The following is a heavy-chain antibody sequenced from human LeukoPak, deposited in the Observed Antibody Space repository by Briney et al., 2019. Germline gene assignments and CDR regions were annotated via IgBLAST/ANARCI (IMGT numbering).Heavy chain of an antibody. CDR1: GFTFSSYG. Sequence: GGSLRLSCAASGFTFSSYGMHWVRQDPGKGLEWVSAISGDGGSTYYGDSVKGRFTISRDNSKNTLYLQMNSLRAEDTAVYYCANHMVRGGPFDNWGQGTLVTVSS. D-gene: IGHD3-10*01. V-gene: IGHV3-23*01. CDR2: ISGDGGST. J-gene: IGHJ4*02. CDR3: ANHMVRGGPFDN.